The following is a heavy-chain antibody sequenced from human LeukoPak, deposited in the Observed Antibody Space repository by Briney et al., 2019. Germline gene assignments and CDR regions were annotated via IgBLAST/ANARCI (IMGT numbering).Heavy chain of an antibody. Sequence: GGSLRLSCAASGFTFSSYAMHWVRQAPGKGLEWVAVISYDGSNKYYADSVKGRFTISRDNSKNTLYLQMNSLRAEDTAVYYCARHRVATVDYWGQGTLVTVSS. J-gene: IGHJ4*02. D-gene: IGHD5-12*01. CDR1: GFTFSSYA. V-gene: IGHV3-30-3*01. CDR3: ARHRVATVDY. CDR2: ISYDGSNK.